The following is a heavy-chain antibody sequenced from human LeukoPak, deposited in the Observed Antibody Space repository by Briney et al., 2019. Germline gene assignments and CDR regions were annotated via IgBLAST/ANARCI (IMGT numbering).Heavy chain of an antibody. Sequence: PSETLSLTCTVSGGSISSYYWSWIRQPPGKGLEWIGYIYYSGSTNYNPSLKSRVTISVDTSKNQFSLKLNSVTAADTAVYYCASSTVTYPNDAFDIWGQGTMVTVSS. V-gene: IGHV4-59*01. J-gene: IGHJ3*02. D-gene: IGHD4-17*01. CDR3: ASSTVTYPNDAFDI. CDR2: IYYSGST. CDR1: GGSISSYY.